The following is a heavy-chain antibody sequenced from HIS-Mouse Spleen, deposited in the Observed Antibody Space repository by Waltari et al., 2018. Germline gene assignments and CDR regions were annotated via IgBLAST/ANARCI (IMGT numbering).Heavy chain of an antibody. CDR1: GFTFSSYA. J-gene: IGHJ4*02. D-gene: IGHD3-10*01. V-gene: IGHV3-30-3*01. CDR2: ISYDGSNK. CDR3: ARVTGGGY. Sequence: QVQLVESGGGVVQPGRSLRLPCAASGFTFSSYAMHWFRQPPGKGRDGVAVISYDGSNKYYADSVKGRFTISRDNSKNTLYLQMNSLRAEDTAVYYCARVTGGGYWGQGTLVTVSS.